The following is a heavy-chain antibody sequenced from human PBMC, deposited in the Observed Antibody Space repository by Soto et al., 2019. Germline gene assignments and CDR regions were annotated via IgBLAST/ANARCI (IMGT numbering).Heavy chain of an antibody. Sequence: LRLSCVASGFTFDTYGIHWVRQAPCKGLQWVALISYEGSNTYYADSVRGRFTISRDNSKNTLYLQINALRPEDTGVYYCARVTPGNNLYYFSGLDVWGQGTSVTVYS. J-gene: IGHJ6*02. CDR3: ARVTPGNNLYYFSGLDV. CDR1: GFTFDTYG. D-gene: IGHD1-1*01. CDR2: ISYEGSNT. V-gene: IGHV3-30-3*01.